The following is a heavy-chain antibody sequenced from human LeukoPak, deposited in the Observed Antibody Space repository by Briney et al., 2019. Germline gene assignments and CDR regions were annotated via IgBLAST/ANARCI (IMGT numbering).Heavy chain of an antibody. V-gene: IGHV3-20*04. CDR3: ARDGGDILTGYYSSYYYMDV. CDR1: GFTFDDYG. J-gene: IGHJ6*03. D-gene: IGHD3-9*01. CDR2: IIWSGGST. Sequence: GGSLRLSCAASGFTFDDYGMSWVRQAPGKGLEWVSSIIWSGGSTGYADSVKGRFTISRDNSKNTLYLQMNSLRAEDTAVYYCARDGGDILTGYYSSYYYMDVWGKGTTVTISS.